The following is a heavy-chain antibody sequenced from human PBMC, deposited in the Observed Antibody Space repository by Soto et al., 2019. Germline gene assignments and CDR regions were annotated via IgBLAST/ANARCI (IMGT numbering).Heavy chain of an antibody. CDR1: GFTFSTYG. D-gene: IGHD3-9*01. Sequence: GGSLRLSCAASGFTFSTYGMHWVRQAPGKGLEWVAVISYDGSDKYYADSVKGRSTISRDNSKNTLYLQMNSLRAEDTAVYYCAKVPHTNYYDILTGYYYPIDYWGQGTLVTVSS. V-gene: IGHV3-30*18. CDR3: AKVPHTNYYDILTGYYYPIDY. CDR2: ISYDGSDK. J-gene: IGHJ4*02.